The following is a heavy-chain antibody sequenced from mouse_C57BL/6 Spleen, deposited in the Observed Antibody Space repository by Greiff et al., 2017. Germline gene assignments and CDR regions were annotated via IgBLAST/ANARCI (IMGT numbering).Heavy chain of an antibody. V-gene: IGHV1-55*01. J-gene: IGHJ2*01. CDR1: GYTFTSYW. CDR3: ARTGIRDGYYGH. D-gene: IGHD2-3*01. Sequence: QVQLQQPGAELVKPGASVKMSCKASGYTFTSYWITWVKQRPGQGLEWIGDIYPGSGSTNYNEKFKSKATLTVDTSSSTAYMQLSSLTSEDSAVYYCARTGIRDGYYGHWGQGTTLTVSS. CDR2: IYPGSGST.